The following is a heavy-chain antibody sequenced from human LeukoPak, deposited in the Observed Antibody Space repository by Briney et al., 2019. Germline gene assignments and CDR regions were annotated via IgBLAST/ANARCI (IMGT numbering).Heavy chain of an antibody. D-gene: IGHD3-22*01. V-gene: IGHV1-18*01. CDR1: GYTFTSYG. J-gene: IGHJ4*02. Sequence: GASVKVSCTASGYTFTSYGISWVRQAPGQGLEWMGWISAYNGNTNYAQKLQGRVTMTTDTSTSTAYMELRSLRSDDTAVYYCARDPPMHYDSSGYYGGLSTEDYWGQGTLVTVSS. CDR3: ARDPPMHYDSSGYYGGLSTEDY. CDR2: ISAYNGNT.